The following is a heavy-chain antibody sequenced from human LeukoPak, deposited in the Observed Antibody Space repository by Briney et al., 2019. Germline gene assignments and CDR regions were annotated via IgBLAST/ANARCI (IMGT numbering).Heavy chain of an antibody. Sequence: SETLSLTCTVSGGSISSSGYYWGWIRQPPGKGLEWIGIIYYSGSTYYNPSLKSRVTISVVTSKDQFTLQLNSVTAADTAVYYCVRHDGRGGATMGAFDSWGQGSLVTVSS. CDR3: VRHDGRGGATMGAFDS. J-gene: IGHJ5*01. D-gene: IGHD4/OR15-4a*01. CDR2: IYYSGST. CDR1: GGSISSSGYY. V-gene: IGHV4-39*01.